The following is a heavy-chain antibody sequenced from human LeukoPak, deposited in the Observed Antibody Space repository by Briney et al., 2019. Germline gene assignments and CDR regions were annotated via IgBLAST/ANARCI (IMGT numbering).Heavy chain of an antibody. CDR2: INWSGGST. J-gene: IGHJ4*02. CDR1: GFAFDDYG. D-gene: IGHD3-22*01. V-gene: IGHV3-20*04. Sequence: GGSLRLSCAASGFAFDDYGMSWVRQAPGKGLEWVSGINWSGGSTGYADSVKGRFTISRDNAKNSLYLQMNSLRAEDTALYYCARRVRYDSSGYFFDYWGQGTLVTVSS. CDR3: ARRVRYDSSGYFFDY.